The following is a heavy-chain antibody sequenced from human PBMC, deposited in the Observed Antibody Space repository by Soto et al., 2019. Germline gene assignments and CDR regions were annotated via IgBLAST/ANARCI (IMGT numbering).Heavy chain of an antibody. V-gene: IGHV4-4*07. CDR1: GVSISSYY. J-gene: IGHJ6*02. D-gene: IGHD3-3*01. Sequence: ETLSLTCTVSGVSISSYYWSWIRQPAGKGLEWIGRIHTSGSTNYNPSLKSRVTMSVDTSKNQFSLKLSSVTAADTAVYYCARGHDFWSGYSGRFGMDVWGQGTTVTVSS. CDR3: ARGHDFWSGYSGRFGMDV. CDR2: IHTSGST.